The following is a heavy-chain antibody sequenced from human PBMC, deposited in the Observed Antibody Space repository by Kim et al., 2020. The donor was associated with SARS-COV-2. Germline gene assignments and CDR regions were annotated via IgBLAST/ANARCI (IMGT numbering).Heavy chain of an antibody. CDR2: ISGSGGST. Sequence: GGSLRLSCAASGFTFSSYAMSWVRQAPGKGLEWVSAISGSGGSTYYADSVKGRFTISRDNSNNTLYLQMNSLRAEDTAVYYCAKDLYYGSGSYYIPYYYCYGMDVWGQGTTVTVSS. D-gene: IGHD3-10*01. J-gene: IGHJ6*02. CDR3: AKDLYYGSGSYYIPYYYCYGMDV. CDR1: GFTFSSYA. V-gene: IGHV3-23*01.